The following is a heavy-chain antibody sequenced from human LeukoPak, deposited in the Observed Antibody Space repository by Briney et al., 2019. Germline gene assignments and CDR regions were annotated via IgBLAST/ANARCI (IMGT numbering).Heavy chain of an antibody. CDR2: IYYSGST. Sequence: SETLSLTCAVYGESFSGYYWSWIRQPPGKGLEWIGYIYYSGSTNYNPSLKSRVTISVDTSKNQFSLKLSSVTAADTAVYYCARSKWANLDYWGQGTLVTVSS. V-gene: IGHV4-59*08. D-gene: IGHD2-8*01. CDR1: GESFSGYY. CDR3: ARSKWANLDY. J-gene: IGHJ4*02.